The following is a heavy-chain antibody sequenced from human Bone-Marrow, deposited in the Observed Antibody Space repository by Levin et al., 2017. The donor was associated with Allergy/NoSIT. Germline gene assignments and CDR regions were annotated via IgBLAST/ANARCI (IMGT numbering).Heavy chain of an antibody. J-gene: IGHJ4*02. CDR1: GGSISSYY. D-gene: IGHD3-16*01. CDR3: ARDLRLGY. Sequence: SETLSLTCTVSGGSISSYYWSWIRQPPGKGLEWIGYIYYSGSTNYNPSLKSRVTISVDTSKNQFSLKLSSVTAADTAIYYCARDLRLGYWGQGTLVTVSS. CDR2: IYYSGST. V-gene: IGHV4-59*01.